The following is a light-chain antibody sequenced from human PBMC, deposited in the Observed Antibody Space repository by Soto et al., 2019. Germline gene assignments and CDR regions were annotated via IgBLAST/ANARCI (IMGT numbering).Light chain of an antibody. CDR2: DAS. Sequence: VLMAQSPYPLAASVGDKVTITCQASQDISDVLNWYQQQPGKAPKVLIYDASKLQTGVPSRFSGRGSGKDFTFTISSLQPDDSGTYYCQQFYDLPITFGQGTRLEIK. CDR3: QQFYDLPIT. CDR1: QDISDV. J-gene: IGKJ5*01. V-gene: IGKV1-33*01.